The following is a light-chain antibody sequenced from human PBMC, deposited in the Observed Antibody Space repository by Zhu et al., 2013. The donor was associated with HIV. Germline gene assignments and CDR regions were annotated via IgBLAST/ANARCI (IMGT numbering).Light chain of an antibody. Sequence: SYELTQSPSLSVSPGQTASITCSGDKLGDKYACWYQQKPGQSPVLVIYQDNKRPSGIPERFSGSNSGNTATLTISGTQAMDEADYYCQAWDSSTAIFGGGTKLTVL. V-gene: IGLV3-1*01. J-gene: IGLJ2*01. CDR1: KLGDKY. CDR2: QDN. CDR3: QAWDSSTAI.